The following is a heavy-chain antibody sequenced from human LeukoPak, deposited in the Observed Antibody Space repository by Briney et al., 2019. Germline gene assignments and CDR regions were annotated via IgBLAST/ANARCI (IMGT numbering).Heavy chain of an antibody. CDR3: TGGYSSGWYYFDY. Sequence: PGGSLRLSCTGSGFTFGDYAMGWVRQAPGKGLEWVGFIRSTPYRGTTEYAASVKGRFTISRDDSRSIAYLQMNRLKTEDTAIYYCTGGYSSGWYYFDYWGQGTLVTASS. V-gene: IGHV3-49*04. D-gene: IGHD6-19*01. CDR2: IRSTPYRGTT. CDR1: GFTFGDYA. J-gene: IGHJ4*02.